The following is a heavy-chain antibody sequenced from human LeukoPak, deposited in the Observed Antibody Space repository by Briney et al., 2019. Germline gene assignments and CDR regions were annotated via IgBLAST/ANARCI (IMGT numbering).Heavy chain of an antibody. Sequence: PSETLSLTCAVYGGSFSGYYWSWIRQPPGKGLEWIGYIYYSGSTNYNPSLKSRVTISVDTSKNQFSLKLSSVTAADTAVYYCARVTYYYGSGSYYNGYYFDYWGQGTLVTVSS. V-gene: IGHV4-59*01. CDR1: GGSFSGYY. CDR2: IYYSGST. CDR3: ARVTYYYGSGSYYNGYYFDY. D-gene: IGHD3-10*01. J-gene: IGHJ4*02.